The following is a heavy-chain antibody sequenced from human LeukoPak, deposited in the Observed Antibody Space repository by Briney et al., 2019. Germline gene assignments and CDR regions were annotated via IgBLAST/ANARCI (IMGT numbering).Heavy chain of an antibody. CDR3: ARDTGTRPYYYYMDV. CDR2: INPSGGST. D-gene: IGHD2-8*02. CDR1: GYTFTSYY. V-gene: IGHV1-46*01. J-gene: IGHJ6*03. Sequence: ASVKVSCKASGYTFTSYYMHWVRQAPGQGLEWMGIINPSGGSTSYAQKFQGRVTMTRDTSTSTVYMELSSLRSEDTAVYYCARDTGTRPYYYYMDVWGKGTTVTVSS.